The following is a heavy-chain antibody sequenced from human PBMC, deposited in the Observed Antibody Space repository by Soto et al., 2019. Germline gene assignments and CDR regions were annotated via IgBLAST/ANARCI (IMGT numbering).Heavy chain of an antibody. J-gene: IGHJ4*02. V-gene: IGHV3-30*18. Sequence: QVHLVESGGGVVQPGTSLRLSCAASGFTFRTYGMHWVRQAPGKGLEWVAVISNDESYKSYADSVKGRFTISRDNSKNTLYLQMSSLRAEDTAVYYCAKANLREFDHWGQGTLVTVSS. D-gene: IGHD4-17*01. CDR1: GFTFRTYG. CDR2: ISNDESYK. CDR3: AKANLREFDH.